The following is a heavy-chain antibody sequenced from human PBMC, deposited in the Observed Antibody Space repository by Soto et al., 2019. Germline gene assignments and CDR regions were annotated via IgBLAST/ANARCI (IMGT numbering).Heavy chain of an antibody. Sequence: QVQLVQSGAEVKKPGSSVKVSCKASGGTFSSYAISWVRQAPGQGLEWMGGIIPIFGTANYAQKFQGRVTITADKSTSTAYMDLSSLRSEDTAVYYCAREECSSTSCYRVFDPWGQGTLVTVSS. CDR3: AREECSSTSCYRVFDP. V-gene: IGHV1-69*06. CDR2: IIPIFGTA. D-gene: IGHD2-2*01. CDR1: GGTFSSYA. J-gene: IGHJ5*02.